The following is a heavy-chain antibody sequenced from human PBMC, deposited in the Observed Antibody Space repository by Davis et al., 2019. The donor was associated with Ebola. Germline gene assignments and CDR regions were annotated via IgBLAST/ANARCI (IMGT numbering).Heavy chain of an antibody. CDR3: ARQARSSSYGMDV. Sequence: GESLKISCKGSGYSFTSYWLGWVRQMPGKGLGWMGIIYPGDSDTRYSPSFQGQVTISADKSISTAYLQWSSLKASDTAMYYCARQARSSSYGMDVWGQGTTVTVSS. D-gene: IGHD6-6*01. V-gene: IGHV5-51*01. CDR2: IYPGDSDT. J-gene: IGHJ6*02. CDR1: GYSFTSYW.